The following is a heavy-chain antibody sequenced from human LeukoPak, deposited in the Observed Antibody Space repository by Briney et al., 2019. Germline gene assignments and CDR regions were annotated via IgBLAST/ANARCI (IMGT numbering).Heavy chain of an antibody. V-gene: IGHV3-33*01. J-gene: IGHJ4*02. CDR1: GFSFSSYG. Sequence: GGSMRLSCAASGFSFSSYGMHWVRQGPGKGLERVAVIWYDGSNKYYADSVKGRFTISRDNSKNTLYLQTNSLRAEDTAVYYCARAGRFLEWLLDYWGQGTLVTVSS. D-gene: IGHD3-3*01. CDR2: IWYDGSNK. CDR3: ARAGRFLEWLLDY.